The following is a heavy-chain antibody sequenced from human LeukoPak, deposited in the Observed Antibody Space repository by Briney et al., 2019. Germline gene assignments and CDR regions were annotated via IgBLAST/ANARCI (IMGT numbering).Heavy chain of an antibody. CDR1: GFPFSGYG. V-gene: IGHV3-30*18. D-gene: IGHD6-19*01. Sequence: GGSLSLSCAASGFPFSGYGMHWVRQAPGKGLEWVAVISYDGSNKYYADSVKGQFTISRDNSKNTLYLQMNSLRAEDTAVYYCAKDGSSGLDAFDIWGQGTMVTVSS. J-gene: IGHJ3*02. CDR2: ISYDGSNK. CDR3: AKDGSSGLDAFDI.